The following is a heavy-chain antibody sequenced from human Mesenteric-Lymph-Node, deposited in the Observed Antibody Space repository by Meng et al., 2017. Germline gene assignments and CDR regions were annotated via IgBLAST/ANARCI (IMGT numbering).Heavy chain of an antibody. CDR3: AREVPIAAAGYYYYGMDV. V-gene: IGHV4-59*01. Sequence: GSLRLSCTVSGGSISSYYWSWIRQPPGKGLEWIGYIYYSGSTNYNPSLKSRVTISVDTSKNQFSLKLSSVTAADTAVYYCAREVPIAAAGYYYYGMDVRGQGTTVTVSS. CDR2: IYYSGST. CDR1: GGSISSYY. J-gene: IGHJ6*02. D-gene: IGHD6-13*01.